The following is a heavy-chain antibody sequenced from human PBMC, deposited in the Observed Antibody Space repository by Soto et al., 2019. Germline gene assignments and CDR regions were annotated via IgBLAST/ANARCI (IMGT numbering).Heavy chain of an antibody. D-gene: IGHD6-19*01. V-gene: IGHV3-9*01. CDR2: ISWNSGSI. Sequence: GGSLRLSCAASGFTFDDYAMHWVRQAPGKGLEWVSGISWNSGSIGYADSVKGRFTISRDNAKNSLYLQMNSLRAEDTALYYCAKGDGDRSCWYLSCAFDIWGQRTMVPVSS. J-gene: IGHJ3*02. CDR1: GFTFDDYA. CDR3: AKGDGDRSCWYLSCAFDI.